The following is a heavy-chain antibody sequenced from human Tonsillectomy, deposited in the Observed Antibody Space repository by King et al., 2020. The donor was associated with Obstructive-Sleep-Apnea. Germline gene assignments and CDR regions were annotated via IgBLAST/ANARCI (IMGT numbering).Heavy chain of an antibody. J-gene: IGHJ4*02. CDR3: GKDSGYCSGTSCYVGAAYY. CDR1: GFAFSIYG. CDR2: ISYDGSNK. Sequence: VQLVESGGGVVQPGRSLRLSCAASGFAFSIYGMHWVRQAPGKGLGWVAVISYDGSNKYYADSVKGRFTISRDNYNNSLYLQMNSLRAEDTDLYYCGKDSGYCSGTSCYVGAAYYWGQGTLVTVSS. V-gene: IGHV3-30*18. D-gene: IGHD2-2*01.